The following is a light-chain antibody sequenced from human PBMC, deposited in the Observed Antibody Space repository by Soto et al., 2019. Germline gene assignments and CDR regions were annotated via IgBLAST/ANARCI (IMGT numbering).Light chain of an antibody. J-gene: IGKJ1*01. CDR1: QSVSIY. CDR3: QQYNNWPRT. Sequence: DIQMTESPSSLSSSVGYRVSITCRSSQSVSIYLNWYQQKPGKAPRLLIYAASHLQTGVPARFSGSGPGTEFTLTISSLQSEDFAVYYCQQYNNWPRTFGQGTKVDI. V-gene: IGKV1-39*01. CDR2: AAS.